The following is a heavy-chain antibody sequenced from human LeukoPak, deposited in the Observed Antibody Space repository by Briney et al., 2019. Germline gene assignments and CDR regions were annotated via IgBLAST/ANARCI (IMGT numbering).Heavy chain of an antibody. D-gene: IGHD4-17*01. V-gene: IGHV1-24*01. CDR1: GYTLTELS. J-gene: IGHJ6*02. CDR2: FDPDDGET. CDR3: ATRGNGDQNYYYYGMDV. Sequence: ASVKVSCKVSGYTLTELSMHWVQQAPGKGLEWMGGFDPDDGETTYAQKFQGRVTMTEDTSTDTAYMELSSLRSEDTAVYYCATRGNGDQNYYYYGMDVWGQGTTVTVSS.